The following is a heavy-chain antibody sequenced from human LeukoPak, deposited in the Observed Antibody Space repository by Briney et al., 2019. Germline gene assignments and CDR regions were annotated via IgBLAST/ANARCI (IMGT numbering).Heavy chain of an antibody. CDR1: GVSMSAYQ. D-gene: IGHD2-21*01. CDR2: INTKGET. CDR3: ATSNDAKIAPFDH. V-gene: IGHV4-4*09. Sequence: SETLSLTCTVSGVSMSAYQWSWVRQSPEKGLEWIGCINTKGETSYNPSLKSRVTTSADTSKSQFSLRLTSVTAADTAVYYCATSNDAKIAPFDHWGQGAPVTDSS. J-gene: IGHJ4*02.